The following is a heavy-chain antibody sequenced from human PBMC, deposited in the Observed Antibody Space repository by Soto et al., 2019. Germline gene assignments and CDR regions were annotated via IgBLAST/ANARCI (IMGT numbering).Heavy chain of an antibody. CDR3: ANRGRYYFDF. J-gene: IGHJ4*02. Sequence: EVQLLESGGGLEQPGGSLRLSCAASGFTFSNYAMGWVRQAPGKGLEWVSTIGVSADNTYYADSVKGRFTISRDNFKNTLYLQMNSLRAEDTAVYYCANRGRYYFDFWGQGTLVTVSS. D-gene: IGHD3-9*01. V-gene: IGHV3-23*01. CDR2: IGVSADNT. CDR1: GFTFSNYA.